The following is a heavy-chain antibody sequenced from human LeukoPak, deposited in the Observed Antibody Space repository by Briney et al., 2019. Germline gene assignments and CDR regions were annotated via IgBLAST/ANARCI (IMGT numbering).Heavy chain of an antibody. CDR3: AKSDYYDSSGYFGENFDY. CDR2: ISGSGGST. D-gene: IGHD3-22*01. CDR1: GFTFSSYA. Sequence: GGSLRLSCAASGFTFSSYAMSWVRQAPGKGLEWVSAISGSGGSTYYADSVKGRFTISRDNSKNTLYLQMNSLRAEDTAVYYCAKSDYYDSSGYFGENFDYWGQGTLVTVSS. J-gene: IGHJ4*02. V-gene: IGHV3-23*01.